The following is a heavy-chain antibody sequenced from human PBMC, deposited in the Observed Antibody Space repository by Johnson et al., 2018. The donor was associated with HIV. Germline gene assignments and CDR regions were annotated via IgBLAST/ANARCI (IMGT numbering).Heavy chain of an antibody. V-gene: IGHV3-30*02. Sequence: QVQLVESGGGVVQPGGSLRLSCAASGFTFSSYGMHWVRQAPGKGLEWVAFIRYDGSNKYYADSAKGRFTISRDNSKTTLYLQMNGLRAEDTAVYHCAKDLYSSSWTNDAFDIWGQGTMVTVSS. J-gene: IGHJ3*02. CDR2: IRYDGSNK. CDR1: GFTFSSYG. D-gene: IGHD6-13*01. CDR3: AKDLYSSSWTNDAFDI.